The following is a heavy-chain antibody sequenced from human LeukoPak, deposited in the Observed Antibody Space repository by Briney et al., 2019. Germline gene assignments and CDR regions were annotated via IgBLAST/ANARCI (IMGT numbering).Heavy chain of an antibody. CDR3: ARRWNYGMNLYSHV. J-gene: IGHJ6*04. Sequence: PSETLSLTCAVYGGSFSNYFWSWIRQPPGQGVEWSGEINDSGRTNYKPSLMCRVTVSVDISKKQFSLRLTSLAATHTAVYYCARRWNYGMNLYSHVWGRGATVSVSS. CDR2: INDSGRT. D-gene: IGHD1-7*01. CDR1: GGSFSNYF. V-gene: IGHV4-34*01.